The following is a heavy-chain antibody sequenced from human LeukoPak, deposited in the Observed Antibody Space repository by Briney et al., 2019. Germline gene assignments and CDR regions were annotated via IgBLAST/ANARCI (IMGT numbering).Heavy chain of an antibody. J-gene: IGHJ4*02. CDR2: IKPDGTTK. D-gene: IGHD6-13*01. CDR3: ARSIPCGTTWYGRSDY. V-gene: IGHV3-7*03. CDR1: GFPFSSYS. Sequence: PGGSLRLSCVASGFPFSSYSMTWVRQAPGKGLEWVANIKPDGTTKFYVDSVKGRFTISRDNALNSLYLQMNSLRAEDTAIYYCARSIPCGTTWYGRSDYWGQGTLVTVSS.